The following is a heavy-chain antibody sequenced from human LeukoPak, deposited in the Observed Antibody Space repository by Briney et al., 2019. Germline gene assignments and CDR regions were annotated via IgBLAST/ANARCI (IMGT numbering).Heavy chain of an antibody. CDR3: ARGGGYPDY. CDR1: DSSINNYY. Sequence: PSETLSLTCTVSDSSINNYYWSWIRQPPGKGLEWIGYIYYSGSTNYNPSLKSRVTISVDTSKNQFSLKLSSVTAADTAVYYCARGGGYPDYWGQGTLVTVSS. D-gene: IGHD6-19*01. V-gene: IGHV4-59*01. CDR2: IYYSGST. J-gene: IGHJ4*02.